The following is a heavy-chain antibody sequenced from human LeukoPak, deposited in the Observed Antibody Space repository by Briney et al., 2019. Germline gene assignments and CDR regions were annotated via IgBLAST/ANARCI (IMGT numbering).Heavy chain of an antibody. CDR3: ARPKDYSSAGEYYFDY. V-gene: IGHV5-51*01. Sequence: GESLKISCQGSGYSFTSYWIGWARQMPGKGLEWMGIIYPGDSDTRYSPSFQGQVTISADKSISTAYLQWSSLKASDTAMYYCARPKDYSSAGEYYFDYWGQGTLVTVSS. CDR2: IYPGDSDT. D-gene: IGHD6-25*01. J-gene: IGHJ4*02. CDR1: GYSFTSYW.